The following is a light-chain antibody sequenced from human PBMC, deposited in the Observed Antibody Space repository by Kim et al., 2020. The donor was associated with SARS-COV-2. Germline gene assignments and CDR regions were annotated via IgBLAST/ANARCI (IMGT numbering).Light chain of an antibody. V-gene: IGLV2-23*02. J-gene: IGLJ3*02. CDR3: CSYAGGKTLHWM. Sequence: QSALTQPASVSGSPGQSITISCTGTSNDVGDYNLVSWYQQHPGKAPKLVIYEVNKRPSGVSTRFSGSKSGNTASLTISGLQAEDEANYYCCSYAGGKTLHWMFGGGTKVTVL. CDR1: SNDVGDYNL. CDR2: EVN.